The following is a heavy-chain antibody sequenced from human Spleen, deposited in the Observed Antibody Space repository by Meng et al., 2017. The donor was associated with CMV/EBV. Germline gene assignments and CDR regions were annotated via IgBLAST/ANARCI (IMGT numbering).Heavy chain of an antibody. CDR3: ARPVIIGSLRCKWVDP. V-gene: IGHV3-48*03. D-gene: IGHD3-10*01. CDR2: ISSTSTTL. CDR1: GFRFSSYE. Sequence: GESLKISCEASGFRFSSYEMNWVRQAPGKGLEWVSYISSTSTTLYYADSVKGRFTISRDNAKNSLYLQMNSLRAEDTAVYYCARPVIIGSLRCKWVDPWGQGTPVTVSS. J-gene: IGHJ5*02.